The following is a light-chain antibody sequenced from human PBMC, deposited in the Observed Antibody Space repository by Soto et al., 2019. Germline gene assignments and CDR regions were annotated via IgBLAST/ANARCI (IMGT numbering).Light chain of an antibody. CDR3: SSYAGSNNLV. J-gene: IGLJ3*02. CDR1: SSDVGGYNY. CDR2: EVS. Sequence: QSALTQPPSASGSTGQSVTISCTGASSDVGGYNYVSWYQQHPGKAPKLMIYEVSELPSGVPDRFSGSKSGNTASLTVSGLQAEDAADYYCSSYAGSNNLVFGGGTKLTV. V-gene: IGLV2-8*01.